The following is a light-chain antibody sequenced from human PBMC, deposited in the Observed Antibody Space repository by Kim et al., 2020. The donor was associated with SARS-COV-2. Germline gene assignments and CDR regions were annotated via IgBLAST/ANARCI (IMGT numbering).Light chain of an antibody. Sequence: SSELTQDPAVSVAVGQTVKITCQGDSLRRYYASWYQQKPGQAPVLVIYGRNNRPSGIPERLSGSTSGNTASLIITGAQAEDEADYYCSSRGSSENVLFGGVTRLTVL. J-gene: IGLJ2*01. CDR2: GRN. V-gene: IGLV3-19*01. CDR3: SSRGSSENVL. CDR1: SLRRYY.